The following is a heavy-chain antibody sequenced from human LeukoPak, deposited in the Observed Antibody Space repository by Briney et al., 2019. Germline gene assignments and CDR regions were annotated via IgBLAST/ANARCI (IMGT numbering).Heavy chain of an antibody. Sequence: SQTLSLTCAVYGGSFSGYYWSWIRQPPWKGLEWLGEIHHSGSTNYNPSLKSRVTISVDTSTSQFSLKLSSVTAADTAVYYCARFSVDYGDYVFDAFDIWGQGTMVTVSS. V-gene: IGHV4-34*01. J-gene: IGHJ3*02. CDR2: IHHSGST. CDR3: ARFSVDYGDYVFDAFDI. CDR1: GGSFSGYY. D-gene: IGHD4-17*01.